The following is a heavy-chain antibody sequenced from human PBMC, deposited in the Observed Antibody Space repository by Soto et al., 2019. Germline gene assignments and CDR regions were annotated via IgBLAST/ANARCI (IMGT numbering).Heavy chain of an antibody. Sequence: GGSLRLSCAASGFTFSSYWMSWVRQAPGKGLEWVANIKQDGSEKYYVDSVKGRFTISRDNAKNSLYLQMNSLRAEDTAVYYCARVGYDILTGYYPPDYWGQGTLVTVSS. CDR2: IKQDGSEK. D-gene: IGHD3-9*01. CDR3: ARVGYDILTGYYPPDY. CDR1: GFTFSSYW. V-gene: IGHV3-7*01. J-gene: IGHJ4*02.